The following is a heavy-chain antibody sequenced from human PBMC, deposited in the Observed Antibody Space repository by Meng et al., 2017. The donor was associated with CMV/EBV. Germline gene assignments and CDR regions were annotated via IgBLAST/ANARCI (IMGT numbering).Heavy chain of an antibody. CDR2: IYTSGST. V-gene: IGHV4-4*07. D-gene: IGHD2-21*02. J-gene: IGHJ4*02. CDR3: AREGDNPFDY. Sequence: QVQRQEAGPGLVKPSEPLALTCTVSGGAISSYYWSWILQPAGKVLEWIGRIYTSGSTNYNPSLKSRVTMSVDTSKNQFSLKLSSVTAADTAVYYCAREGDNPFDYWGQGTLVTVSS. CDR1: GGAISSYY.